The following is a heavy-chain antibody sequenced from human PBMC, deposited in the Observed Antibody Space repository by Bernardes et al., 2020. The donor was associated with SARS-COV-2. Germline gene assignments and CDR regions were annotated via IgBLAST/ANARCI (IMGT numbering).Heavy chain of an antibody. V-gene: IGHV1-24*01. CDR2: FDPEDGET. CDR3: ATASTIVTTGYYYYGMDV. D-gene: IGHD4-4*01. Sequence: ASVKVSCKVSGYTLTELSMHWVRQAPGKGLEWMGGFDPEDGETIYAQKFQGRVTMTEDTSTDTAYMELSSLRSEDTAVYYCATASTIVTTGYYYYGMDVWGQGTTVTVSS. CDR1: GYTLTELS. J-gene: IGHJ6*02.